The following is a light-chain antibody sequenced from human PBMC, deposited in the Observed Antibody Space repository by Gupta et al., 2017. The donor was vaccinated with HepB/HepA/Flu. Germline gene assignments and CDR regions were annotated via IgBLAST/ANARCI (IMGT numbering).Light chain of an antibody. CDR1: SSDVGSYNL. J-gene: IGLJ3*02. CDR3: CSYAGSSTWV. CDR2: EVS. Sequence: QSALTQPASVSGSPGQSITISCTGTSSDVGSYNLVSWYQQHPGNAPKIMIYEVSKRPSGVSNRFSGFKSGNTASLTISGLQAEDEADYYCCSYAGSSTWVFGGGTKLTVL. V-gene: IGLV2-23*02.